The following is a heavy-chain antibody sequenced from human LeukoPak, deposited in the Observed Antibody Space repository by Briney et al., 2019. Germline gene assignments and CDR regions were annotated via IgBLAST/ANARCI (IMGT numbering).Heavy chain of an antibody. CDR3: ARPYCNGGSCHDYFDY. CDR2: MNPYSGGT. J-gene: IGHJ4*02. D-gene: IGHD2-15*01. Sequence: GASVKVSCKASRYTFTGYYMHWVRQAPGQGLEWMGWMNPYSGGTNYAQKFQGRVTMTRDTSISTAYMELRRLSSDDTAIYYCARPYCNGGSCHDYFDYWGQGTLVSVSS. CDR1: RYTFTGYY. V-gene: IGHV1-2*02.